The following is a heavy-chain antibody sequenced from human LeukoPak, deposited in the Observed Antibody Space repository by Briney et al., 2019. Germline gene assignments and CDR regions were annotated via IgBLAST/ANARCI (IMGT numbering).Heavy chain of an antibody. J-gene: IGHJ4*02. D-gene: IGHD6-19*01. V-gene: IGHV1-24*01. CDR2: FDPEDGET. CDR1: GYTLTELS. Sequence: GASVKVSCKVSGYTLTELSMHWVRQAPGKGLEWMGGFDPEDGETIYAQKFQGRVTMTEDTSTDTAYMELSSLRSEDTAVYYCAIFSPGPSGWYRGFDYWGQGTLVTVSS. CDR3: AIFSPGPSGWYRGFDY.